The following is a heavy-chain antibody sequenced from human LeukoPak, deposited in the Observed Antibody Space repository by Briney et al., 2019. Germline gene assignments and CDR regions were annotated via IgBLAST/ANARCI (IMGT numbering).Heavy chain of an antibody. CDR1: GGSISSSSYY. D-gene: IGHD6-19*01. V-gene: IGHV4-39*07. CDR2: IYSGST. CDR3: ASSGWYQYYFDY. J-gene: IGHJ4*02. Sequence: PSETLSLTCTVSGGSISSSSYYWGWIRQPPGKGLEWIGSIYSGSTYYNPSLKSRVTISVDTSKNQFSLKLSSVTAADTAVYYCASSGWYQYYFDYWGQGTLVTVSS.